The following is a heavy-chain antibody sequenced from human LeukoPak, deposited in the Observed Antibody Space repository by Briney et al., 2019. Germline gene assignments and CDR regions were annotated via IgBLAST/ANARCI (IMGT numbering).Heavy chain of an antibody. Sequence: GGSLRLSCAASGFTVSSNYMSWVRQAPGKGLEWVSVIYSGGSTYYADSVKGRFTISRDNSKSTLYLQMNSLRAEDTGVYYCAREPSFGVVIMGGQGTLVTVSS. CDR1: GFTVSSNY. CDR2: IYSGGST. J-gene: IGHJ4*02. D-gene: IGHD3-3*01. CDR3: AREPSFGVVIM. V-gene: IGHV3-66*02.